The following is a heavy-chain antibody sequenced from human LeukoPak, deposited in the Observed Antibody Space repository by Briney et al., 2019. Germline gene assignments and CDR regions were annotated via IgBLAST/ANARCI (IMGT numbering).Heavy chain of an antibody. Sequence: MTSQTLSLTCTVSGGSISGGDYYWSWIRQPPGKGLEWFGYIYYSGSTYYNPSLKSRVTISVDTSKNQFSLKLSSVTAADTAVYYCARDNYYDSSGYGEYYFDYWGQGTLVTVSS. J-gene: IGHJ4*02. D-gene: IGHD3-22*01. V-gene: IGHV4-30-4*01. CDR2: IYYSGST. CDR1: GGSISGGDYY. CDR3: ARDNYYDSSGYGEYYFDY.